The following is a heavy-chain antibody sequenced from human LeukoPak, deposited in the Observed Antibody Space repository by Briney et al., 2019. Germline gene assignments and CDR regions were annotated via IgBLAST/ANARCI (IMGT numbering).Heavy chain of an antibody. CDR2: IKEDGSEK. V-gene: IGHV3-7*01. CDR3: ARDTGGGYSCYDC. D-gene: IGHD5-18*01. CDR1: GFIFSDYW. J-gene: IGHJ4*02. Sequence: PGGSLRLSCAASGFIFSDYWMSWVRQAPEKGLEWVASIKEDGSEKYYVDSVKGRFTISRDNAKNSLYLQMNSLRAEDTAVYYCARDTGGGYSCYDCWGQGTLVTVSS.